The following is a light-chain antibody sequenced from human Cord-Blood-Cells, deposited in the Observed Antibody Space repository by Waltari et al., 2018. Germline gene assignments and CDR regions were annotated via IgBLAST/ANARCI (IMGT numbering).Light chain of an antibody. Sequence: QSDLTQPASVSGSPGQSLTISCTGSSSDVGSYNLVSWYQQHPGKATKLMSYEGSKRPSGVSNRFSGSKSGNTASLTISGLQAEDEADYYCCSYAGSSTWVFGGGTKLTVL. CDR1: SSDVGSYNL. CDR3: CSYAGSSTWV. CDR2: EGS. J-gene: IGLJ3*02. V-gene: IGLV2-23*01.